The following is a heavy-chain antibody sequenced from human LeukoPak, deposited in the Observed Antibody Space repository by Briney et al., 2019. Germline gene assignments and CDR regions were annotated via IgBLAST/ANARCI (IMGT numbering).Heavy chain of an antibody. Sequence: PGGSLRLSCAASGFPFNAYWMTWVRQAPGKGLEWVANIKQDGSEKNYVDSVKGRFTISRDDAKNSLYLQMNNLRIEDTAMYYCAGGTGFIIKDWGQGTLVTVSS. CDR2: IKQDGSEK. CDR3: AGGTGFIIKD. CDR1: GFPFNAYW. D-gene: IGHD3-9*01. V-gene: IGHV3-7*03. J-gene: IGHJ4*02.